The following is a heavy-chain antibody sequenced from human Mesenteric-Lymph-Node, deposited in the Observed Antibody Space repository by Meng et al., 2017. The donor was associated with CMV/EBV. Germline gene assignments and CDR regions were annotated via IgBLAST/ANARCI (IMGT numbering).Heavy chain of an antibody. V-gene: IGHV1-46*01. Sequence: CTASGYPFTCSFMHWVRQAPGQGLEWVGIVNPNGGGTTYAQKFQGKVTMTSDTSTSAFYLEVRSLTKEDAAIYFCARAYSTYAHFDSWGQGTLVTVSS. D-gene: IGHD4-11*01. CDR3: ARAYSTYAHFDS. CDR1: GYPFTCSF. J-gene: IGHJ4*02. CDR2: VNPNGGGT.